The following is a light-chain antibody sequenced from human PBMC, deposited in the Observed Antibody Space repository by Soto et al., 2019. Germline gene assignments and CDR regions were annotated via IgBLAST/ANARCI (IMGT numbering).Light chain of an antibody. V-gene: IGKV3-11*01. J-gene: IGKJ1*01. CDR1: QSVSSY. CDR3: QQRKT. Sequence: EIVLTQSPATLSLSPGEKETNSCRASQSVSSYLAWYQQNPGQAPRLLIYDASTRATGIPARFSGSGSGTDFSLTISSLEPEDFAVYYCQQRKTFGQGTKVDIK. CDR2: DAS.